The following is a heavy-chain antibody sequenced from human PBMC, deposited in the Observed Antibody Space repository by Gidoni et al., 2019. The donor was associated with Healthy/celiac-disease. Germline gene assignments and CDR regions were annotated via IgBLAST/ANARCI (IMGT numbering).Heavy chain of an antibody. CDR3: ARVGGRALDY. CDR2: IYYSGST. V-gene: IGHV4-39*01. Sequence: QLQLQESGPGLVKPSETLSLTCTVPGGSLSSSSYYWGWIRQPPGKGLEWIGSIYYSGSTYYNPSLKSRVTISVDTSKNQFSLKLSSVTAADTAVYYCARVGGRALDYWGQGTLVTVSS. J-gene: IGHJ4*02. D-gene: IGHD3-16*01. CDR1: GGSLSSSSYY.